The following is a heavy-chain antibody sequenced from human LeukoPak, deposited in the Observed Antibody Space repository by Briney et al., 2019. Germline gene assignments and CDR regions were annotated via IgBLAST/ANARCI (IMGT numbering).Heavy chain of an antibody. V-gene: IGHV3-23*01. CDR2: ISGSGGST. CDR3: AFPHCSGGSCYSY. J-gene: IGHJ4*02. D-gene: IGHD2-15*01. Sequence: VQPGGSLRLSCAASGFTFSSYAMSWVRQAPGKGLEWVSAISGSGGSTYYADSEKGRFTISRDNSKNTLYLQMNSLRAEDTAVYYCAFPHCSGGSCYSYWGQGTLVTVSS. CDR1: GFTFSSYA.